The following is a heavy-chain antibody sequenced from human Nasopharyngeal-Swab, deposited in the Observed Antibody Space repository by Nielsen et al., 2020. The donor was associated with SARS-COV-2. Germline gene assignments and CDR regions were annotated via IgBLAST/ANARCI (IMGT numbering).Heavy chain of an antibody. CDR3: ARDRGRFAAFDY. Sequence: SETLSLTCTVSGGSISSGGYYWSWIRQHPGKGLKWIGYIYYSGSTYYNPSLKSRVTISVDTSKNQFSLKLSSVTAADTAVYYCARDRGRFAAFDYWGQGTLVTVSS. V-gene: IGHV4-31*03. CDR1: GGSISSGGYY. J-gene: IGHJ4*02. CDR2: IYYSGST. D-gene: IGHD3-10*01.